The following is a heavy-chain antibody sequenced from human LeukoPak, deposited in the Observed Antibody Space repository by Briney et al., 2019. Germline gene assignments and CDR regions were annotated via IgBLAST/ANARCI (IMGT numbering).Heavy chain of an antibody. CDR2: ISGSGGST. Sequence: GGSLRLFCAACGFTFSSYAMTWVRQATGEGGVGVSYISGSGGSTYYADSVKGRFTISTDNTKNTLYVQMSTLRAENTAVYYCAKAFLYHSSGYYYWGQGTLVTVSS. CDR3: AKAFLYHSSGYYY. J-gene: IGHJ4*02. CDR1: GFTFSSYA. D-gene: IGHD3-22*01. V-gene: IGHV3-23*01.